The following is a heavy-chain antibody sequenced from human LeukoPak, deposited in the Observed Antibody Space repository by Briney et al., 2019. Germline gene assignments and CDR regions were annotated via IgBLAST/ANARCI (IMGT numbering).Heavy chain of an antibody. CDR1: GGSFSGYY. D-gene: IGHD1-26*01. V-gene: IGHV4-34*01. CDR2: INHSGST. J-gene: IGHJ4*02. CDR3: ARLGATPLVDY. Sequence: PSETLSLTCAVYGGSFSGYYWSWIRQPPGKGLEWIGEINHSGSTNYNPSLKSRVTISVDTSKNQFSLKLSSVTAADTAVYYCARLGATPLVDYWGQGTLVTVSS.